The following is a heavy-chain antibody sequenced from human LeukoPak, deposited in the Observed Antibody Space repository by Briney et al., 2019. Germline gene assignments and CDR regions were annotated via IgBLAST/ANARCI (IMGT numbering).Heavy chain of an antibody. CDR2: ISGSGGST. CDR3: AKARGYYDSSGYFLYYFDY. J-gene: IGHJ4*02. Sequence: GGSLRLSCAASGFTFSSYAMSWVRQAPGKGLEWVSAISGSGGSTYYADSVKGRFTISGDNSKNTLYLQMNSLRAEDTAVYYCAKARGYYDSSGYFLYYFDYWGQGTLVTVSS. V-gene: IGHV3-23*01. CDR1: GFTFSSYA. D-gene: IGHD3-22*01.